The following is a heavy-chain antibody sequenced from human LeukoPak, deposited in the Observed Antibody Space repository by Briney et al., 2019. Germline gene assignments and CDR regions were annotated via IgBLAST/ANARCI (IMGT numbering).Heavy chain of an antibody. D-gene: IGHD6-19*01. J-gene: IGHJ6*02. CDR2: IYSTGST. Sequence: SGGSLRLSCAASGFTVSNNYMSWVRQTPGKGLEWVSGIYSTGSTYNADSVKGRFTISGDNSKNTLYLQMNSLRAEDTAVYYCAGCSSFYYYYGMDVWGQGTTVTVSS. V-gene: IGHV3-53*01. CDR3: AGCSSFYYYYGMDV. CDR1: GFTVSNNY.